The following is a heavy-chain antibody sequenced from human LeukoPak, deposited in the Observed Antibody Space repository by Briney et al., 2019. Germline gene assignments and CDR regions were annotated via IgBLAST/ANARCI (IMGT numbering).Heavy chain of an antibody. CDR2: IYYSGST. CDR1: GGSISSSSYY. V-gene: IGHV4-39*01. D-gene: IGHD2-15*01. J-gene: IGHJ4*02. CDR3: ARRSSGGKFDY. Sequence: SETLSLTCTVSGGSISSSSYYWGWIRQPPGKGLEWIGSIYYSGSTYYNPSLKSRVTISVDTSKNQSSLKLSSVTAADTAVYYCARRSSGGKFDYWGQGTLVTVSS.